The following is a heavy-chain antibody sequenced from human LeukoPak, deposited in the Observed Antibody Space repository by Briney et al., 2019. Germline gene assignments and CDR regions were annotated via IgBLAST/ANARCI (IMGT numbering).Heavy chain of an antibody. CDR1: GFTFSNAW. V-gene: IGHV3-15*01. Sequence: GGSLRLSCAASGFTFSNAWMSWVRQAPGKGLEWVGRIKSNTDGGTTDYAARVKGRFTISRDDSKNTLYLQMNSLKTEDTAVYYCTTPTIVVVPADMPFQTIDYWGQGTLVTVSS. CDR3: TTPTIVVVPADMPFQTIDY. CDR2: IKSNTDGGTT. D-gene: IGHD2-2*01. J-gene: IGHJ4*02.